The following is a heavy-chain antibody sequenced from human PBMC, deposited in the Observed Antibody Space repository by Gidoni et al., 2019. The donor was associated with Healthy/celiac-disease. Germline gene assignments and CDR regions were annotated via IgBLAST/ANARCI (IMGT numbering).Heavy chain of an antibody. D-gene: IGHD2-21*01. CDR3: ARHDSWTGAFDI. CDR1: GGSISSSSYY. J-gene: IGHJ3*02. CDR2: IYYSGST. V-gene: IGHV4-39*01. Sequence: QLQLQESGPGLVKPSSTLSLTCTVSGGSISSSSYYWGWIRQPPGKGLEWIGSIYYSGSTYYNPSLKSRVTISVDTSKNQFSLKLSSVTAADTAVYYCARHDSWTGAFDIWGQGTMVTVSS.